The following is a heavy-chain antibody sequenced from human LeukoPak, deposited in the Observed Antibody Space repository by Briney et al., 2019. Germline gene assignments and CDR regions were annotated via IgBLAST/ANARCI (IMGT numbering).Heavy chain of an antibody. V-gene: IGHV4-59*12. CDR3: ARVKSTIFGVVITSPFDY. Sequence: SETLSLTCTVSGGSISSYYWSWIRQPPGKGLEWIGYFYYSGSTNYNPSLKSRVTISVDTSKNQFSLKLSSVTAADTAVYYCARVKSTIFGVVITSPFDYWGQGTLVTVSS. CDR2: FYYSGST. D-gene: IGHD3-3*01. CDR1: GGSISSYY. J-gene: IGHJ4*02.